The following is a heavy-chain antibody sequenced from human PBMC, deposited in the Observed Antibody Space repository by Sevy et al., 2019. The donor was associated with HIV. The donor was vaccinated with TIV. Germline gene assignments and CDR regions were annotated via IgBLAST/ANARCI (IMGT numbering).Heavy chain of an antibody. CDR3: ARDCSSTNCLWGMDV. CDR1: GFTFSTYW. V-gene: IGHV3-7*03. D-gene: IGHD2-2*01. Sequence: GESLKISCTASGFTFSTYWMSWVRQAPGKGLEWVANIKKDGSEKYYVDSVKGRFTISRDNAKKSLYLQMNSLRAEDTAVYYCARDCSSTNCLWGMDVWGQGTTVTVSS. CDR2: IKKDGSEK. J-gene: IGHJ6*02.